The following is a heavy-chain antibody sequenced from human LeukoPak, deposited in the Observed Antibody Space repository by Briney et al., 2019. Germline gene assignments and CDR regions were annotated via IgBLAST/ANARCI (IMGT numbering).Heavy chain of an antibody. Sequence: ASVKVSCKASGYTLTDYGISWVRQAPGQALEWMGWISGYNGNTNFPQRFQGRVTVTTDTSTSTAYMELRSLRPDDSAVYYCARDEKWGYCDSTSCPAFLDVWGKGTTVTVSS. V-gene: IGHV1-18*01. D-gene: IGHD2-2*01. CDR2: ISGYNGNT. J-gene: IGHJ6*04. CDR1: GYTLTDYG. CDR3: ARDEKWGYCDSTSCPAFLDV.